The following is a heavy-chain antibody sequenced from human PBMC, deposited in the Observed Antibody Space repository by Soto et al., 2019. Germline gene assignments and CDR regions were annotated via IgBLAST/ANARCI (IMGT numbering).Heavy chain of an antibody. Sequence: GGSLRLSCAASGFTFINYNMNWARQAPGKGLEWVSYISSRSSTIYYADSVKGRFTISRDNAKNSLYLQMNSLRDEDTAVYYCARDCGKGYGMDVWGQGTTVTVSS. CDR3: ARDCGKGYGMDV. CDR1: GFTFINYN. CDR2: ISSRSSTI. J-gene: IGHJ6*02. V-gene: IGHV3-48*02.